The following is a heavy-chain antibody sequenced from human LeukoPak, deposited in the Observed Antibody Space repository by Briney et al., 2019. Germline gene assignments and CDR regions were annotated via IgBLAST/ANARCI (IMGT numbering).Heavy chain of an antibody. CDR2: IYYSGST. CDR3: AGSYGYSGSWYGSDWFDP. CDR1: GRSISSYY. D-gene: IGHD6-13*01. V-gene: IGHV4-59*08. Sequence: SETLSLTCTVSGRSISSYYWSWIRQPPGKGLEWIGYIYYSGSTNYNPSLKSRVTISVDTSKNQLSLKLSSVPAADTAVYYCAGSYGYSGSWYGSDWFDPWGQGTLVTVSS. J-gene: IGHJ5*02.